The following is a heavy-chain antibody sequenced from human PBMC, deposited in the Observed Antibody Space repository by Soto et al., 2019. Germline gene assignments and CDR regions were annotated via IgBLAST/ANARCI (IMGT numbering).Heavy chain of an antibody. CDR3: ARKAGSSSWDYYYYYYMDV. Sequence: GASVEASCKAPGYAFASYDINWVRQATGQGLEWMGWMNPNSGNTGYAQKFQGRVTMTRNTSISTAYMELSSLRSEDTAVYYCARKAGSSSWDYYYYYYMDVWGKGTTVTVSS. CDR1: GYAFASYD. D-gene: IGHD6-13*01. J-gene: IGHJ6*03. CDR2: MNPNSGNT. V-gene: IGHV1-8*01.